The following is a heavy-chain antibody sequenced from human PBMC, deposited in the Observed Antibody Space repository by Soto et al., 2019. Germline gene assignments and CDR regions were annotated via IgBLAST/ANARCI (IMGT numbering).Heavy chain of an antibody. Sequence: SETLSLTCTVSGGSMSGYHWTWIRQSPGKELEFIGSVFDSGSTKSNPSLRSRVAVSMDASKNQFSLTLSSVTATDTAVYYCASCLNSAGSCLLFLRWGQGTLDTVSS. CDR1: GGSMSGYH. J-gene: IGHJ1*01. D-gene: IGHD2-15*01. CDR2: VFDSGST. CDR3: ASCLNSAGSCLLFLR. V-gene: IGHV4-59*01.